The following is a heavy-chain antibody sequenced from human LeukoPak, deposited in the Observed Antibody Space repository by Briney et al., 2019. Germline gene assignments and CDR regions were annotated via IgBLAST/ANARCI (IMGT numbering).Heavy chain of an antibody. CDR3: ARVEGYYDSSGYYFDY. D-gene: IGHD3-22*01. CDR2: IYSGGST. J-gene: IGHJ4*02. CDR1: GFTVSSNY. V-gene: IGHV3-53*01. Sequence: GGSLRLSCAASGFTVSSNYMSWVRQAPGKGLEWVSVIYSGGSTYYADSVKGRFTISRDNSKNTLYLQMNSLRAEDTAVYYCARVEGYYDSSGYYFDYWGQATLVTVSS.